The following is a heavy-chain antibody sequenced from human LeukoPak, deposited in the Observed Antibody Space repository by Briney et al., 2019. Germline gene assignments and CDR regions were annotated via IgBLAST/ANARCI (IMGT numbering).Heavy chain of an antibody. CDR2: ITTSTTVPHI. CDR1: GFTFSTYS. Sequence: GGSLRLSCAASGFTFSTYSMNWVRQAPGRGLEWVSSITTSTTVPHIFYADSVTSRFTISRDNADNSLFLQMNSLRAEDTAVYYCARALGDQPDHYYGMDVWGQGTTVTVSS. J-gene: IGHJ6*02. V-gene: IGHV3-21*01. CDR3: ARALGDQPDHYYGMDV. D-gene: IGHD2-2*01.